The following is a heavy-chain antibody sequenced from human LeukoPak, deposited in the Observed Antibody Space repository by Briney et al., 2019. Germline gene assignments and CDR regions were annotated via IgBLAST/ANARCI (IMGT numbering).Heavy chain of an antibody. Sequence: SETLSLTCTASGGSISSYYWSWIRQPPGKGLEWIGNIYYSGSTNYNPSLKSRVTISVDTSKNQFSLRLNSVTAADTAVYYCARPYSSGWRGAFDIWGQGTMLTVSS. CDR1: GGSISSYY. V-gene: IGHV4-59*01. CDR3: ARPYSSGWRGAFDI. J-gene: IGHJ3*02. CDR2: IYYSGST. D-gene: IGHD6-25*01.